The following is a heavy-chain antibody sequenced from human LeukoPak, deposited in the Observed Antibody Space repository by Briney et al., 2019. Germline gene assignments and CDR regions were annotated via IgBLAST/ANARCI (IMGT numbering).Heavy chain of an antibody. D-gene: IGHD1-14*01. CDR1: GGSISSGSYY. V-gene: IGHV4-61*09. CDR2: IYKSGST. Sequence: SETLSLTCTVSGGSISSGSYYWSWIRQPAGKGLEWMGNIYKSGSTNYNPSLKSRLTISADTSKNRFSLKLNFVTAADTALYYCVTAPNQDFFDYWGRGTLVTVSS. J-gene: IGHJ4*01. CDR3: VTAPNQDFFDY.